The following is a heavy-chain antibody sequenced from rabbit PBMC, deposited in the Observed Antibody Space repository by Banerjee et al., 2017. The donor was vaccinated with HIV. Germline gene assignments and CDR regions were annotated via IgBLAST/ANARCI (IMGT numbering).Heavy chain of an antibody. Sequence: QLVESGGGLVQPGGSLKLSCKASRFDFSTYSMSWVRQAPGRGLEWIGYIVPIFGVTYYANWVNGRFTISSHNAQNTLYLQLNSLTAADTATYFCARGPYDDYGDFILWYFDLWAQGPWSPS. V-gene: IGHV1S7*01. J-gene: IGHJ4*01. D-gene: IGHD2-1*01. CDR3: ARGPYDDYGDFILWYFDL. CDR2: IVPIFGVT. CDR1: RFDFSTYS.